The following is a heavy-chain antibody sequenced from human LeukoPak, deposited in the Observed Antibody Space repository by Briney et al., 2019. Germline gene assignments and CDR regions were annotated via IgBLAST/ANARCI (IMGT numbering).Heavy chain of an antibody. CDR3: TKRNAAVAGIDY. Sequence: GASVKVSCKVSGYTLTQLSMHWVRQAPGKGLEWMGGFDPEDGEIIYAQKFQGRVTMTEDASADTAYMELSSLRSEDTAVYYCTKRNAAVAGIDYWGQGTQVTVSS. CDR2: FDPEDGEI. V-gene: IGHV1-24*01. CDR1: GYTLTQLS. J-gene: IGHJ4*02. D-gene: IGHD6-19*01.